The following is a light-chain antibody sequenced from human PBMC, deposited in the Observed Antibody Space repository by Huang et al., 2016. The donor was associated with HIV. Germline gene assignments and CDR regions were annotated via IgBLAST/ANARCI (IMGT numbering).Light chain of an antibody. CDR1: QHIYSY. CDR3: QQRTNWPPLT. V-gene: IGKV3-11*01. J-gene: IGKJ4*01. CDR2: DTS. Sequence: EIVLTQSPATLSLSPGERATLSCRASQHIYSYLAWYQQKPGQAPRRLIDDTSTRAPGIPARFSGSGSGTDFTLTISSLEPEDFAVYYCQQRTNWPPLTFGGGTKVEIK.